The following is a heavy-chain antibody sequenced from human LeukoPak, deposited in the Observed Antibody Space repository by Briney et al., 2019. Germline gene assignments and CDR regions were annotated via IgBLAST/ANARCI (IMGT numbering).Heavy chain of an antibody. CDR3: ARSSIAAPVGDY. V-gene: IGHV1-69*05. Sequence: ASVKVSCKASGYTFTSYAISWVRQAPGQGLEWMGGIIPIFGTANYAQKFQGRVTITTDESTSTAYMELSSLRSEDTAVYYCARSSIAAPVGDYWGQGTLVTVSS. CDR1: GYTFTSYA. D-gene: IGHD6-6*01. J-gene: IGHJ4*02. CDR2: IIPIFGTA.